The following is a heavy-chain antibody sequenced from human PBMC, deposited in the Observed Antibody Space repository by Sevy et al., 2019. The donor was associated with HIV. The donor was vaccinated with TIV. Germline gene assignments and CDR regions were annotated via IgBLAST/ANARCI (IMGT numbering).Heavy chain of an antibody. CDR2: INHSGST. D-gene: IGHD1-7*01. J-gene: IGHJ6*02. CDR3: ARGGPQTTSYYYYGMDV. CDR1: GGSLSGYY. V-gene: IGHV4-34*01. Sequence: SETLSLTCTVYGGSLSGYYWTWIRQPPGKGLEWIGAINHSGSTNYNPSLKSRVTISVDTSKNHFSLKLTSLTAADTAAYYCARGGPQTTSYYYYGMDVWGQGTTVTVSS.